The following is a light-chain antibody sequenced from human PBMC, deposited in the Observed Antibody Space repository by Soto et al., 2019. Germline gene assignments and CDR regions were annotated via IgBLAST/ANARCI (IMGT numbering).Light chain of an antibody. J-gene: IGKJ2*01. CDR2: GAC. V-gene: IGKV3-20*01. CDR1: QSVSSSY. Sequence: EIVLTQSPGTLSLSPGERATLSCRASQSVSSSYLSWYQQKPGQAPRLLIYGACSRATGIPDRFSGSGSGTDFTLTISRLEPEDFAVYYCHQYGSSPPYTFGQGTKLEIK. CDR3: HQYGSSPPYT.